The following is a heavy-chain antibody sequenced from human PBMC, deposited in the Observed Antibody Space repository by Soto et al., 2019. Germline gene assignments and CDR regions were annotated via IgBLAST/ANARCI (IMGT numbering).Heavy chain of an antibody. V-gene: IGHV3-9*01. D-gene: IGHD2-2*01. CDR1: GFTFDDYA. J-gene: IGHJ4*02. CDR3: AKLISYCSSTSCFYYFDY. CDR2: ISWNSGSI. Sequence: EVQLVESGGGLVQPGRSLRLSCAASGFTFDDYAMHWVRQAPGKGLEWVSGISWNSGSIGYADSVKGRFTISRDKAKNHLYMQMNSLRADDTALYYCAKLISYCSSTSCFYYFDYWGQGTLVTVSS.